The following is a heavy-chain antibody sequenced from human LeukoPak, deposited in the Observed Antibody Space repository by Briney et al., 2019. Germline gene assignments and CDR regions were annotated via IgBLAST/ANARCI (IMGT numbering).Heavy chain of an antibody. CDR1: GDSISSYY. J-gene: IGHJ5*02. V-gene: IGHV4-4*07. D-gene: IGHD2-15*01. Sequence: SETLSLTCTVSGDSISSYYWSWIRQPAGKGLEWIGRIYTSGSTNYNPSLKSRVTMSVDTSKNQFSLKLSSVTAADTAVYYCARGRYCSGGSCYGFDPWGRGTLVTVSS. CDR2: IYTSGST. CDR3: ARGRYCSGGSCYGFDP.